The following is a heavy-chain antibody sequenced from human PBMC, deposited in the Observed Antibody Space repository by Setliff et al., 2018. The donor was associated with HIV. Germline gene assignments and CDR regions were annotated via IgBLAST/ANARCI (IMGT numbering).Heavy chain of an antibody. V-gene: IGHV3-11*05. CDR3: ARDPPGSGFHLDY. CDR2: ISSSSYT. D-gene: IGHD5-12*01. CDR1: GFTFSDYY. J-gene: IGHJ4*02. Sequence: PGGSLRLSCAASGFTFSDYYMSWIRQAPGKGLEWVSYISSSSYTNYADSVKGRFTISRDNAKNSLYLQMNSLRAEDTAVYYCARDPPGSGFHLDYWGQGTPVTVSS.